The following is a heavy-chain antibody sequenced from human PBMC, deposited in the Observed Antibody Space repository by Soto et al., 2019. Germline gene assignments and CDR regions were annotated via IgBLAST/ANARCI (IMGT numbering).Heavy chain of an antibody. J-gene: IGHJ4*01. CDR2: TSSDGMTT. CDR1: GFAFSYYG. V-gene: IGHV3-30*18. CDR3: AKEIAVAGDLDY. Sequence: GGALGLSCLASGFAFSYYGIHWVRRAPGKGLEWVGVTSSDGMTTYYADSVKGRFTISRDNSKNTLFLQMDSLRPDDTAVYYCAKEIAVAGDLDYWGHGNLVTGSS. D-gene: IGHD6-19*01.